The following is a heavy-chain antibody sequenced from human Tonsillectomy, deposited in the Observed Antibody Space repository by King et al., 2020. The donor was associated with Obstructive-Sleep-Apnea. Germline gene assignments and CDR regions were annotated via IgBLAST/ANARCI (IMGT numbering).Heavy chain of an antibody. D-gene: IGHD3-22*01. CDR3: ASNLAYYYDSSGSTDDAFDI. J-gene: IGHJ3*02. V-gene: IGHV4-30-4*01. CDR1: GGSISRGDYY. CDR2: IYYSGST. Sequence: VQLQESGPGLGKPSQTLSLTCTVSGGSISRGDYYWSLIRQPPGKGLEWFGYIYYSGSTYYNQSLKSRVTISEDTSNHQFSPKLSSVTAADTAVYYCASNLAYYYDSSGSTDDAFDIWGQGTMVTVSS.